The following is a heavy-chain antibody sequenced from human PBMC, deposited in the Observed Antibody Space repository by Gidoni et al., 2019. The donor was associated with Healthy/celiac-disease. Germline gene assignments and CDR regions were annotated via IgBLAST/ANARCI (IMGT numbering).Heavy chain of an antibody. Sequence: QVQLQESGPGLVKPSETLSLTCTVSGGSVRSGSYYWSWIRQPPGKGLEWIGYIYYSGSTNYNPSLKSRVTISVDTSKNQFSLKLSSVTAADTAVYYCARVASITMIVVVISSAYYYYYGMDVWGQGTTVTVSS. CDR3: ARVASITMIVVVISSAYYYYYGMDV. CDR1: GGSVRSGSYY. J-gene: IGHJ6*02. CDR2: IYYSGST. D-gene: IGHD3-22*01. V-gene: IGHV4-61*01.